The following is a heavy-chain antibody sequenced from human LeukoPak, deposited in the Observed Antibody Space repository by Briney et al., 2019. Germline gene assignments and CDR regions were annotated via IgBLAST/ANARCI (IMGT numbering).Heavy chain of an antibody. CDR1: GGSISSGGYY. J-gene: IGHJ4*02. CDR3: ARGPHERSGYPDD. V-gene: IGHV4-30-2*01. CDR2: IYHSGST. D-gene: IGHD3-22*01. Sequence: SQTLSLTCTVSGGSISSGGYYWSWIRQPPGKGLEWIGYIYHSGSTYYNPSLKSRVTISVDRSKNQFSLKLSSVTAADTAVYYCARGPHERSGYPDDWGQGTLVTVSS.